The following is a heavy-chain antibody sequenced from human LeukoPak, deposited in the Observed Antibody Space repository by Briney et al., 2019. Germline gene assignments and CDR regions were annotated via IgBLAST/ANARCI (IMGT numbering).Heavy chain of an antibody. D-gene: IGHD1-26*01. CDR2: INPSGGST. J-gene: IGHJ4*02. Sequence: GASVKVSCKASGYTFTSYYMHWVRQAPGQGLEWMGIINPSGGSTNYAQKLQGRVTMTTDTSTSTAYMELRSLRSDDTAVYYCARDSGSYYGGGGYYFDYWGQGTLVTVSS. V-gene: IGHV1-46*01. CDR1: GYTFTSYY. CDR3: ARDSGSYYGGGGYYFDY.